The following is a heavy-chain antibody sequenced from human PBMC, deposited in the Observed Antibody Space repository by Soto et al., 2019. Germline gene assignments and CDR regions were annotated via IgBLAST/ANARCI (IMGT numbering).Heavy chain of an antibody. Sequence: GGSLRLSCASSGFTFTTYAIHWVRQAPGKGLEWVAVISNDGRGKYYADSVKGRFTISRDNSKNTLYLQMNSLRSDDTAVYYCARDQCFGGGRSCYYFDFWGQGTLVTVSS. CDR2: ISNDGRGK. D-gene: IGHD2-15*01. J-gene: IGHJ4*02. CDR3: ARDQCFGGGRSCYYFDF. CDR1: GFTFTTYA. V-gene: IGHV3-30*04.